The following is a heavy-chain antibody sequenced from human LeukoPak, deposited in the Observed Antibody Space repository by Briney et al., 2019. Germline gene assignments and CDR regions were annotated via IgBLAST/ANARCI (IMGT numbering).Heavy chain of an antibody. CDR3: ARDLVSAGFDI. CDR2: INTNTGIP. Sequence: ASVKVSCKAFGYTFISHAMNWVRQAPGQGLELMGWINTNTGIPTYAQGFAGRFVFSLDTSVTTAYLQITSLKAEDTAVYYYARDLVSAGFDIWGQGTMVTVSS. J-gene: IGHJ3*02. D-gene: IGHD6-6*01. V-gene: IGHV7-4-1*02. CDR1: GYTFISHA.